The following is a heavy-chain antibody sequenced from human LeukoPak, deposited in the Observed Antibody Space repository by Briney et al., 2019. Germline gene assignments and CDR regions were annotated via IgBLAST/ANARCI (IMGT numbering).Heavy chain of an antibody. J-gene: IGHJ4*02. CDR3: ARCGAGEWGATNY. V-gene: IGHV4-59*01. CDR1: GGSTRGSF. CDR2: IDYSGST. Sequence: SETLSLTCTVSGGSTRGSFWNWIRQPPGKGLEWIGYIDYSGSTNYNPSLRSRVTISIDTSQNQFSMQLTSVTAADTAVYYCARCGAGEWGATNYWGQGTLVTVSS. D-gene: IGHD1-26*01.